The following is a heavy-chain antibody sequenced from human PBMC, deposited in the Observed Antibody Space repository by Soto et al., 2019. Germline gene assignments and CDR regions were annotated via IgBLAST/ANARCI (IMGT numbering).Heavy chain of an antibody. Sequence: ASVKVSCKASGYTFTGYYMHWVRQAPGQGLEWMGIINPSGGSTSYAQKFQGRVTMTRDTSTSTVYMELSSLRSEDTAVYYCARPQDYDSSGYYRKYYFDYWGQGTLVTVSS. V-gene: IGHV1-46*01. CDR3: ARPQDYDSSGYYRKYYFDY. J-gene: IGHJ4*02. D-gene: IGHD3-22*01. CDR2: INPSGGST. CDR1: GYTFTGYY.